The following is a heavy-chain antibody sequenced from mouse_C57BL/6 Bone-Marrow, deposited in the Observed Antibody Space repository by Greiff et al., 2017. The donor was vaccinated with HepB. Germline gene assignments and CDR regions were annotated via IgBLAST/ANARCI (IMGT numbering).Heavy chain of an antibody. Sequence: EVKLVESGGDLVKPGGSLKLSCAASGFTFSSYGMSWVRQTPDKRLEWVATISSGGSYTYYPDSVKGRFTISRDNAKNTLYLQMSSLKSEDTAMYYCARPVITTVVATVGDYWGQGTSVTVSS. CDR1: GFTFSSYG. D-gene: IGHD1-1*01. V-gene: IGHV5-6*01. CDR3: ARPVITTVVATVGDY. J-gene: IGHJ4*01. CDR2: ISSGGSYT.